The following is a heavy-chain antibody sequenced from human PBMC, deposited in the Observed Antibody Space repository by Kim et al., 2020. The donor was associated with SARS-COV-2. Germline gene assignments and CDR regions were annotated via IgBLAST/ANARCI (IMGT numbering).Heavy chain of an antibody. V-gene: IGHV1-18*01. D-gene: IGHD3-16*01. CDR3: ARDSPWGGANLKGADY. CDR1: GYTFTSYG. CDR2: ISAYNGNT. Sequence: ASVKVSCKASGYTFTSYGISWVRQAPGQGLEWMGWISAYNGNTNYAQKLQGRVTMTTDTSTSTAYMELRSLRSDDTAVYYCARDSPWGGANLKGADYWGQGTLVTVSS. J-gene: IGHJ4*02.